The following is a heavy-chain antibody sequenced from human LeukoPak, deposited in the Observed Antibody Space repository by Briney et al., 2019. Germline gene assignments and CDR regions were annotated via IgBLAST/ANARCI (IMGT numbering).Heavy chain of an antibody. V-gene: IGHV3-30*18. Sequence: PGRSLRLSCAASGFTLSSYGMHWVRQAPGKGLQWVALISHDGSNKYYADSVRGRFTISRDNSKNTLYLQMNSLRAEDTAVYYCANGVPEMDVWGKGTTVTVSS. CDR2: ISHDGSNK. J-gene: IGHJ6*04. D-gene: IGHD1-14*01. CDR3: ANGVPEMDV. CDR1: GFTLSSYG.